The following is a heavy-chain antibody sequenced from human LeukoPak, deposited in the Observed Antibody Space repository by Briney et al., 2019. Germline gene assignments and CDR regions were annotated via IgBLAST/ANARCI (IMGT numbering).Heavy chain of an antibody. J-gene: IGHJ6*03. CDR3: ARDPYSGSYGNYYYYFMDV. CDR1: GFTFATYG. Sequence: GGSLRLSCAASGFTFATYGMSWVRQAPGKGLVWVSRINSDGSSTSYADSVKGRFTISRDNAKNTLYLQMNSLRAEDTAVYYCARDPYSGSYGNYYYYFMDVWGKGTTVTISS. D-gene: IGHD1-26*01. CDR2: INSDGSST. V-gene: IGHV3-74*01.